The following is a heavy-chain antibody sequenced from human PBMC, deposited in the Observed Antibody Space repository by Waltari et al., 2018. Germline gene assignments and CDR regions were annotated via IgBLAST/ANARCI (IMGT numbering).Heavy chain of an antibody. V-gene: IGHV4-38-2*02. J-gene: IGHJ4*02. CDR2: IPHSGTT. CDR3: SRDNRGWGSGGLFESH. CDR1: GFSINSGYF. Sequence: HVQLQESGPGVVKPSETLSLTCSVSGFSINSGYFWGWIRQPPGKGLGWIGVIPHSGTTDYTPSLKGRVTVLADTSNNKFSLALSSVTAADTAVYYCSRDNRGWGSGGLFESHWGLGTLVTVSS. D-gene: IGHD3-10*01.